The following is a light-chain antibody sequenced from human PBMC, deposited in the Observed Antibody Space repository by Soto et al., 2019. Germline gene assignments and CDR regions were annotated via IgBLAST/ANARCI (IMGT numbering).Light chain of an antibody. J-gene: IGKJ5*01. CDR2: DAS. Sequence: DIQMTQSPSSLSASVGDRVTITFHASQDINKNLIWYQQKPGKAPKLLIYDASDLETGVPSRFSGSGSGTGFTFTISILQPEDFATYYCQQYESLPLTFGHGTRLEIK. CDR3: QQYESLPLT. CDR1: QDINKN. V-gene: IGKV1-33*01.